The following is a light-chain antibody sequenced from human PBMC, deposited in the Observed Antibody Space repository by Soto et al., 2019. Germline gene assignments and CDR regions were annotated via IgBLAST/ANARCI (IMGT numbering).Light chain of an antibody. V-gene: IGKV1-5*03. CDR1: QDLDKW. CDR2: KSS. Sequence: ILMSQSPSSLSASVGDRVTITCRASQDLDKWLAWYQQKPGKAPKLLIYKSSILTQGVPSRFSGFGSGTQYILTINDLQPDDFATYYCQQYSSYWTFGQGTMVDIK. J-gene: IGKJ1*01. CDR3: QQYSSYWT.